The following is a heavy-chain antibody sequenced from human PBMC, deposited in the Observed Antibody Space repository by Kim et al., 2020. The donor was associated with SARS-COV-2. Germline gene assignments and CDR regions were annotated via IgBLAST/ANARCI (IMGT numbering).Heavy chain of an antibody. CDR2: T. J-gene: IGHJ4*02. D-gene: IGHD3-10*01. CDR3: ARSGPPFYFDY. Sequence: TYSNPSLRSRITISVEPPTNQFSLKLSSVTAADTAVYYCARSGPPFYFDYWGQGTLVTVSS. V-gene: IGHV4-39*01.